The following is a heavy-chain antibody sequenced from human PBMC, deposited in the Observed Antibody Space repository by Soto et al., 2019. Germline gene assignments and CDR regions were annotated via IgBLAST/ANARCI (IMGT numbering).Heavy chain of an antibody. CDR2: IYYSVST. D-gene: IGHD3-3*01. CDR3: ARQGRHFGVDRIDY. J-gene: IGHJ4*02. V-gene: IGHV4-39*01. CDR1: GGSISSSSYY. Sequence: SETLSLTCTVSGGSISSSSYYWGWIRQPPGKGLEWIGSIYYSVSTYYNPSLKSRVTISVDTSKNQFSLKLSSVTAADTAVYYCARQGRHFGVDRIDYWGQGTLVTVSS.